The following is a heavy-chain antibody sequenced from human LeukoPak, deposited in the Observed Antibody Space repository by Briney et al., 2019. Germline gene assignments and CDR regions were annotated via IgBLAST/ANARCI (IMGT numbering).Heavy chain of an antibody. CDR2: IYYSGST. J-gene: IGHJ4*02. CDR3: ARRGIAAAGTFDY. Sequence: SETLSLTCTVSGGSISSYYWSWIRQPPVKGLEWIGYIYYSGSTNYNPSLMSRVTISVDTSKNQFSLKLSSVTAADTAVYYCARRGIAAAGTFDYWGQGTLVTVSS. D-gene: IGHD6-13*01. V-gene: IGHV4-59*08. CDR1: GGSISSYY.